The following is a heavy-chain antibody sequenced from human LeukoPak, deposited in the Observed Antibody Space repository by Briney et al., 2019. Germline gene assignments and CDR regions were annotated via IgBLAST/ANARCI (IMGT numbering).Heavy chain of an antibody. CDR3: ARYCSSTSCYSWFDP. J-gene: IGHJ5*02. CDR2: INTNTGNP. D-gene: IGHD2-2*01. Sequence: ASVKVSCKASGYTFTSYAMNWVRQAPGQGLEWMGWINTNTGNPTYAQGFTGRFVFSLDTSVSTAYLQICCLKAEDTAVYYCARYCSSTSCYSWFDPWGQGTLVTVSS. CDR1: GYTFTSYA. V-gene: IGHV7-4-1*01.